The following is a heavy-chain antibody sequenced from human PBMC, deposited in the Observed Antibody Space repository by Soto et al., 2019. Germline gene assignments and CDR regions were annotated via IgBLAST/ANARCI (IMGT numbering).Heavy chain of an antibody. J-gene: IGHJ4*02. CDR1: GTSISSYD. D-gene: IGHD1-1*01. CDR2: IHYSGTT. V-gene: IGHV4-59*01. Sequence: PADTLSLSCTVSGTSISSYDLSWIRQPPGKGLEWIANIHYSGTTNYNPSLASRVTLSVDTSNNQFSLKMTSVTAADRAMYFCARYNSCAIDYWGRGTLVTVSS. CDR3: ARYNSCAIDY.